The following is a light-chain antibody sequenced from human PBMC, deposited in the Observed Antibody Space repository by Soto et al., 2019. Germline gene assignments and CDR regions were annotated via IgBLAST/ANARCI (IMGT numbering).Light chain of an antibody. J-gene: IGKJ1*01. CDR2: LGS. CDR3: MQALQTPRT. CDR1: QSLLHNNGYNY. V-gene: IGKV2-28*01. Sequence: DIVMTQSPLSLPVTPGEPASISCRSSQSLLHNNGYNYLDWYLQRPGQSPQLLIYLGSNRASGVPDRISGSGSGTDFTLKISRVEAEDAGVYYCMQALQTPRTFGQGTKVEIK.